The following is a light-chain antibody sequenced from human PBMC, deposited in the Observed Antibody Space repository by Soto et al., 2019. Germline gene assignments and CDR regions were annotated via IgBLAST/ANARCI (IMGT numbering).Light chain of an antibody. CDR1: SSNVGDYNY. CDR3: CSYAADYSLV. CDR2: DAS. V-gene: IGLV2-11*01. Sequence: QSALTQPRSVSASPGQSVTISCTGTSSNVGDYNYVSWYQQNTGKAPKLMIYDASKRPSGVPDRFSGSKSGNAASLTISGLQADDEADYYCCSYAADYSLVFGGGTKVTVL. J-gene: IGLJ3*02.